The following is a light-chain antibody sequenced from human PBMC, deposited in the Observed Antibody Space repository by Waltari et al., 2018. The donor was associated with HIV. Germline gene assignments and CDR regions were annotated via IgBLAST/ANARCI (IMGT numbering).Light chain of an antibody. J-gene: IGKJ5*01. CDR2: DAS. CDR3: QQRSFPIT. Sequence: SPATLSLSPGERATLSCRASQSVATYLAWFQQKLGQTPRLLIYDASNRATGTPARFSGSGSGTDFTLTISSLEPEDFGVYYCQQRSFPITFGQGTRLEI. V-gene: IGKV3-11*01. CDR1: QSVATY.